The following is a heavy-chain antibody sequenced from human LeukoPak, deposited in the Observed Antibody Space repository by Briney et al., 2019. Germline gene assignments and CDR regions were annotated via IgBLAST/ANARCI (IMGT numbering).Heavy chain of an antibody. Sequence: PSETLSLTCTVSGGSISSYYWSWIRQPPGKGLEWIAYISTSGSTKYNPSLQSRVTISVDTSKNQFALKLTSVTAADTAVYYCARRRGYCSSSSCYGYFDYWGQGTLVTVSS. D-gene: IGHD2-2*01. J-gene: IGHJ4*02. CDR2: ISTSGST. V-gene: IGHV4-4*08. CDR1: GGSISSYY. CDR3: ARRRGYCSSSSCYGYFDY.